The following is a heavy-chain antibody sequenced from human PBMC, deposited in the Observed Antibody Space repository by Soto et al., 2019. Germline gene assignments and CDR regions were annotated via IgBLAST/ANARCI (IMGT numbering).Heavy chain of an antibody. Sequence: LRLSCAASGFTFSSYSMNWVRQAPGKGLEWVSSISSSSSYIYYADSVKGRFTISRDNAKNSLYLQMNSLRAEDTAVYYCARSLLGSSSWHGHYYYYYGMDVWGQGTTVTVSS. CDR2: ISSSSSYI. CDR3: ARSLLGSSSWHGHYYYYYGMDV. V-gene: IGHV3-21*01. J-gene: IGHJ6*02. D-gene: IGHD6-13*01. CDR1: GFTFSSYS.